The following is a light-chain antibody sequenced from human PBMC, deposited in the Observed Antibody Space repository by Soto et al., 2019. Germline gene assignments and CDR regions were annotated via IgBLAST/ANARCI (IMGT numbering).Light chain of an antibody. V-gene: IGKV3-20*01. CDR3: QQYGSSGT. J-gene: IGKJ1*01. CDR1: QSVASRN. Sequence: IVLTQSPGTLSLSPGERATLSCRASQSVASRNLAWYQLKPGQAPRLFIYGASSRATGIPDRFSGSGSGTDFTLTISRLEPEDFAVYYCQQYGSSGTFGQGTKVDIK. CDR2: GAS.